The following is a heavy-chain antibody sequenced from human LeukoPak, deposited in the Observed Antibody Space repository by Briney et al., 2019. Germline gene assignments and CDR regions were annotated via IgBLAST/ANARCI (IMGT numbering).Heavy chain of an antibody. CDR2: ISGSGGST. D-gene: IGHD6-19*01. V-gene: IGHV3-23*01. J-gene: IGHJ4*02. CDR1: GFTFSSYA. CDR3: AREGSGFYFDY. Sequence: GGSLRLFCAASGFTFSSYAMSWVRQAPGKGLEWVSAISGSGGSTYYADSVKGRFTISRDNAKNSLYLQMNSLRAEDTAVYYCAREGSGFYFDYWGQGTLVTVSS.